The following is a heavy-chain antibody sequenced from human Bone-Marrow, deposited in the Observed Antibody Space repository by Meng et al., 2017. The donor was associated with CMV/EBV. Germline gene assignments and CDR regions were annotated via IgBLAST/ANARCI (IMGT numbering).Heavy chain of an antibody. CDR3: ARDPEDSSGWSPVYFQH. J-gene: IGHJ1*01. V-gene: IGHV3-30-3*01. CDR2: ISDYGSKK. CDR1: GFTLSNYA. D-gene: IGHD6-19*01. Sequence: LSLTCAASGFTLSNYAMQWVRQAPGKGLEWVAVISDYGSKKYYADSVKGRFTISRDNSKNRLYLQMNSLRTDDTAVYYCARDPEDSSGWSPVYFQHWGQGTLVTVSS.